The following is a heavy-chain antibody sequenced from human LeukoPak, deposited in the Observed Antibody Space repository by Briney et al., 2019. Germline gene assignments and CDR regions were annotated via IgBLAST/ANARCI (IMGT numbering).Heavy chain of an antibody. CDR3: ARQYSGYDYYMDV. CDR1: GYSFTNYW. Sequence: GESLKISCKGSGYSFTNYWIGWVRQMPGEGLEWMGIIYPGDSDTRYSPSFQGQVTISADKSISTAYLQWSSLKASDSAMYYCARQYSGYDYYMDVWGEGTTVTVSS. V-gene: IGHV5-51*01. D-gene: IGHD5-12*01. J-gene: IGHJ6*03. CDR2: IYPGDSDT.